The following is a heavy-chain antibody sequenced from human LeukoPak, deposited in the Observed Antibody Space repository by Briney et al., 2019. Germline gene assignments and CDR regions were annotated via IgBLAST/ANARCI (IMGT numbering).Heavy chain of an antibody. CDR3: AREIIGGASFLDY. D-gene: IGHD1-26*01. CDR1: GFTFSSYA. CDR2: ISGSGGST. Sequence: GGSLRLSCTASGFTFSSYAMSWVRQAPGKGLEWVSAISGSGGSTYYADSVKGRFTISRDNSKNTLYLQMNSLRAGDTAVYYCAREIIGGASFLDYWGQGTLVTVSS. V-gene: IGHV3-23*01. J-gene: IGHJ4*02.